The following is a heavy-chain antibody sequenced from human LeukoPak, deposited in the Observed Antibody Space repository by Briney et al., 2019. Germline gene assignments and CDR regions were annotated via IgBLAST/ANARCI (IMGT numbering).Heavy chain of an antibody. V-gene: IGHV4-31*03. D-gene: IGHD3-10*01. CDR2: IYYSGST. J-gene: IGHJ4*02. CDR1: GGSISSGGYY. CDR3: ARERPYYYGSGGIDY. Sequence: SQTLSLTCTVSGGSISSGGYYWSWIRQHPGKGLEWIGYIYYSGSTYYNPPLKSRVTISVDTSKNQFSLKLSSVTAADTAVYYCARERPYYYGSGGIDYWGQGTLVTVSS.